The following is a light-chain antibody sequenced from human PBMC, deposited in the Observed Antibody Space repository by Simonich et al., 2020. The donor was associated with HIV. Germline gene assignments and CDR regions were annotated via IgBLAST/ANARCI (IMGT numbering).Light chain of an antibody. CDR3: QQYYSTPWT. Sequence: DIVMTQSPDSLAVSLCERATINCKSSQSVLYNSNNTNYLPWYQQKPGQPPKLLIYWASTRESGVPDRFSDSGSGTDFTLTISSLQAEDVAVYYCQQYYSTPWTFGQGTKVEIK. J-gene: IGKJ1*01. V-gene: IGKV4-1*01. CDR2: WAS. CDR1: QSVLYNSNNTNY.